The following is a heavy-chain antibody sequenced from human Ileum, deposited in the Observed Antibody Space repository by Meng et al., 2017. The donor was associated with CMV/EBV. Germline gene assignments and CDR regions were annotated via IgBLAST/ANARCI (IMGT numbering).Heavy chain of an antibody. V-gene: IGHV3-66*02. J-gene: IGHJ6*02. D-gene: IGHD7-27*01. CDR1: GFTVSSNY. CDR2: IYSGGST. Sequence: GGSLRLSCAASGFTVSSNYMSRVRQAPGKGLEWVSVIYSGGSTYHADSVKGRFTISRDNSKNTLYLQMNSLRAEDTAVYYCASENTDYWGFYYYGMDVWGQGTAVTVSS. CDR3: ASENTDYWGFYYYGMDV.